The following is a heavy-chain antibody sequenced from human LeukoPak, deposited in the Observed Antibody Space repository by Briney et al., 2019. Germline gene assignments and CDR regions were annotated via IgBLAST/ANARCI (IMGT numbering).Heavy chain of an antibody. CDR2: IYSGGST. CDR1: GFTVSSNY. J-gene: IGHJ4*02. CDR3: ARDSGWNDYYFDY. Sequence: PGGSLRLSCAASGFTVSSNYMSWVRQAPGKGLEWVSVIYSGGSTYYADSVKGRFTISRDNSKNTLYLQMNSLRAEDTAVYYCARDSGWNDYYFDYWGQGTLVTVSS. V-gene: IGHV3-66*01. D-gene: IGHD1-1*01.